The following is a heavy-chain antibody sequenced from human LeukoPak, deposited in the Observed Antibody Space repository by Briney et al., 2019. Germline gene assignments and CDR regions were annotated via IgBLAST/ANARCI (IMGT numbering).Heavy chain of an antibody. CDR2: ISSSSSYI. D-gene: IGHD3-9*01. CDR3: ARDGMTYYDILTGDFDY. CDR1: GFTFSSYS. Sequence: GGSLRLSSAASGFTFSSYSMNWVRQAPGKGLEWVSSISSSSSYIYYADSVKGRFTISRDNAKNSLYLQMNSLRAEDTAVYYCARDGMTYYDILTGDFDYWGQGTLVTVSS. V-gene: IGHV3-21*01. J-gene: IGHJ4*02.